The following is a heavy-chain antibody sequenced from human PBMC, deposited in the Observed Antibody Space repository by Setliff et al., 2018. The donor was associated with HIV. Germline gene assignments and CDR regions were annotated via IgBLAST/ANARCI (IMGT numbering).Heavy chain of an antibody. J-gene: IGHJ3*02. D-gene: IGHD6-19*01. Sequence: GESLKISCKGYGYSFTNFWIGWVRQMPGKGLEWMGIFYPGDFDTRYSPSFEGQVTMSGDKSTSTAYLQRSSLKAAETAMYYCASHFSVAGEAFDIWDQGTMVNVSS. CDR3: ASHFSVAGEAFDI. CDR1: GYSFTNFW. CDR2: FYPGDFDT. V-gene: IGHV5-51*01.